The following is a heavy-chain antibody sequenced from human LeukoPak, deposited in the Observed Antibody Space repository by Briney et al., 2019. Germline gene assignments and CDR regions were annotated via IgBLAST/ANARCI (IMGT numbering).Heavy chain of an antibody. Sequence: TSSETLSLTCAVSGGSISSGGYSWSWIRQPPGKGLEWIGYIYHSGSTYYNPSLKSRVTISVDRSKNQFSLKLSSVTAADTAVYYCARENYYDSSHDYWGQGTLVTVSS. CDR2: IYHSGST. D-gene: IGHD3-22*01. CDR1: GGSISSGGYS. CDR3: ARENYYDSSHDY. V-gene: IGHV4-30-2*01. J-gene: IGHJ4*02.